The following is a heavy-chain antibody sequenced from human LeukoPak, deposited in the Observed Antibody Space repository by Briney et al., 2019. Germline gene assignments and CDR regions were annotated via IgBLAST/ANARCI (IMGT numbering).Heavy chain of an antibody. J-gene: IGHJ4*02. CDR3: ARDSKGIYYDSSGYYYNLGY. D-gene: IGHD3-22*01. V-gene: IGHV1-2*02. CDR2: INPNSGGT. Sequence: ASVKVSCKASGYTFTAYYMHWVRQAPGQGLEWMGWINPNSGGTNYAQKFQGRVTMTRDTSISTAYMELSRLKSDDTAVYYCARDSKGIYYDSSGYYYNLGYWGQGTLVTVSS. CDR1: GYTFTAYY.